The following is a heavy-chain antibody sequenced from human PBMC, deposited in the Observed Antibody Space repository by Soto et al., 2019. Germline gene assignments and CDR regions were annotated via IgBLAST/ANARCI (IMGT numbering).Heavy chain of an antibody. J-gene: IGHJ6*02. CDR1: GGSVSNGSYY. V-gene: IGHV4-61*01. CDR3: AREAAAAGTDYGMDV. Sequence: SETLSLTCTVSGGSVSNGSYYWSWIRQPPGKGLEWIGYIYYSGSTKYNPSLKSRVTISVDTSKNQFSLKLSSVTAADTAVYYCAREAAAAGTDYGMDVWGQGTTVTVSS. D-gene: IGHD6-13*01. CDR2: IYYSGST.